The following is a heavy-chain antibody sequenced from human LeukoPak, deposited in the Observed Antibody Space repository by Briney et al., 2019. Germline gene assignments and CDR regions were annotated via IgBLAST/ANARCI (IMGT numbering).Heavy chain of an antibody. CDR2: INPNSGGT. D-gene: IGHD4-23*01. V-gene: IGHV1-2*02. CDR3: ARDPGYGGNGPNDY. CDR1: GYTLTGYY. J-gene: IGHJ4*02. Sequence: ASVKVSCKASGYTLTGYYMHWVRQAPGQGLEWMGWINPNSGGTNYAQKFQGRVTMTRDTSISTAYMELSRLRSDDTAVYYCARDPGYGGNGPNDYWGQGTLVTVSS.